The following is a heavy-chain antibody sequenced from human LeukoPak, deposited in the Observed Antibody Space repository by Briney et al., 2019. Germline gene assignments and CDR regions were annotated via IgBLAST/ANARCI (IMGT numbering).Heavy chain of an antibody. CDR1: RYTFTSYA. Sequence: ASVKVSCKASRYTFTSYAMHWVRQAPGQRLEWMGWINAGNGNTKYSQKFPGRVTITRDTSASTAYMELSSLRSEDTAVYYCARVAGRWGTTVTSLPFEYWGQGTLVPVSS. J-gene: IGHJ4*02. CDR3: ARVAGRWGTTVTSLPFEY. D-gene: IGHD4-17*01. CDR2: INAGNGNT. V-gene: IGHV1-3*01.